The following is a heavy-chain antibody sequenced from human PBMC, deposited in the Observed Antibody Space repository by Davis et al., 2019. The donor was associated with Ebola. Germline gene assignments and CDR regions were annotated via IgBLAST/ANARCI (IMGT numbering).Heavy chain of an antibody. Sequence: GGSLRLSCAASGFTFSSYSMNWVRQAPGKGLEWVSSISSSSSYIYYADSVKGRFTISRDNAKNSLYLQMNSLRAEDTAVYYCARGRWLQSTYFDYWGQGTLVTVSS. J-gene: IGHJ4*02. V-gene: IGHV3-21*01. CDR2: ISSSSSYI. CDR1: GFTFSSYS. CDR3: ARGRWLQSTYFDY. D-gene: IGHD5-24*01.